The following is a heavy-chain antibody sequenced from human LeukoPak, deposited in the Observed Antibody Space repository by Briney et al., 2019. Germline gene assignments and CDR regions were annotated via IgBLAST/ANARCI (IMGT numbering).Heavy chain of an antibody. J-gene: IGHJ6*03. CDR2: IYYSGST. V-gene: IGHV4-39*07. CDR3: ARAPLGEGDSYYYYMDV. Sequence: SETLSLTCTVSGGSISSSSYYWGWIRQPPGKGLEWIGSIYYSGSTYYNPSLKSRVTISVDTSKNQFSLKLSSVTAADTAVYYCARAPLGEGDSYYYYMDVWGKGTTVTVSS. CDR1: GGSISSSSYY. D-gene: IGHD3-16*01.